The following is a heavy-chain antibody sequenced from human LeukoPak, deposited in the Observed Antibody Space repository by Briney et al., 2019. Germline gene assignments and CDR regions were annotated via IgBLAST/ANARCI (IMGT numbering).Heavy chain of an antibody. Sequence: SQTLSLTCTVSGGSISSDSYYWNWIRQPAGKGLEWIGRIYTSGSTNYNPSLKSRVTISVDTSKNQFSLKLSSVTAADTAVYYCAQKTADSSGYYLNYWGQGTLVTVSS. CDR2: IYTSGST. J-gene: IGHJ4*02. V-gene: IGHV4-61*02. D-gene: IGHD3-22*01. CDR3: AQKTADSSGYYLNY. CDR1: GGSISSDSYY.